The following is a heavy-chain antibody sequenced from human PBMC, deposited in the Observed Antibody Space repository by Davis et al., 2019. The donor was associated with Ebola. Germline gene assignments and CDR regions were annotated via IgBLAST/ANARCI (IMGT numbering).Heavy chain of an antibody. CDR2: INSDGSST. CDR3: ASNTWYYYGMDV. J-gene: IGHJ6*02. CDR1: GFTFSSSW. D-gene: IGHD3-16*01. Sequence: GESLKISCAASGFTFSSSWMHWVRQAPGKGLVWVSRINSDGSSTSYADSVKGRFTISRDNSKNTLYLQMNSLRAEDTAVYYCASNTWYYYGMDVWGQGTTVTVSS. V-gene: IGHV3-74*01.